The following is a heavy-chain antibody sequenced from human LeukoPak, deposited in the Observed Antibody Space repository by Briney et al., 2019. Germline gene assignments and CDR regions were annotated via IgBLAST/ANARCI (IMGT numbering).Heavy chain of an antibody. J-gene: IGHJ4*02. CDR2: ISSSSSYI. Sequence: GSLRLSCAASGFTFSSYSMNWVRQAPGKGLEWVSSISSSSSYIYYADSVKGRFTISRDNAKNSLYLQMNSLRAEDTAVYYCAKDPVEMATIPSVEDYWGQGTLVTVSS. V-gene: IGHV3-21*01. CDR1: GFTFSSYS. D-gene: IGHD5-24*01. CDR3: AKDPVEMATIPSVEDY.